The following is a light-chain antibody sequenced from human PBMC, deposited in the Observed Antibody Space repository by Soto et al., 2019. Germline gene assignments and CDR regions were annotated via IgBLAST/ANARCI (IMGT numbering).Light chain of an antibody. V-gene: IGKV1-5*01. CDR3: QQYNNFPGT. J-gene: IGKJ1*01. Sequence: DIQMTQSPSTLSASVGDRITITCRASQSVSAWVAWYQQKPGKAPKVVIYDASSLESGVPSRFAGSRSGTEFTLTINSLQPDDSATYYWQQYNNFPGTFGQGTTVEIK. CDR2: DAS. CDR1: QSVSAW.